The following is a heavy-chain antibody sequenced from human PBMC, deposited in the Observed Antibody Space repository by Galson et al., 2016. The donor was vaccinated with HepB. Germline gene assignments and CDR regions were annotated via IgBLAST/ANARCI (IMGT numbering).Heavy chain of an antibody. D-gene: IGHD5-24*01. Sequence: ETLSLTCTVSGGSMNFYYWSWIRQPPGKGLEWIGYIYYTGTTEYNPSLESRVTLSLDASKNQFSLMLTSVTAADTAVYFCARDLEMVIFSQFGYWGQGLLVTVSS. V-gene: IGHV4-59*01. J-gene: IGHJ4*02. CDR1: GGSMNFYY. CDR3: ARDLEMVIFSQFGY. CDR2: IYYTGTT.